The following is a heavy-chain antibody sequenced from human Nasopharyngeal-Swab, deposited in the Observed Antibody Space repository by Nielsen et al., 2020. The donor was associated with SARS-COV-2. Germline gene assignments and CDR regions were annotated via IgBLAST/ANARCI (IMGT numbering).Heavy chain of an antibody. CDR1: GFTFSSHG. CDR3: AQGDGSPTYFAN. D-gene: IGHD1-26*01. V-gene: IGHV3-30*18. CDR2: ISYDGSNE. Sequence: GGSLRLSCAASGFTFSSHGMHWVRQAPGKGLEWVAFISYDGSNEDYADSVKGRLTVSRDKSKNTLYLQMYGLRAEDTAVYYCAQGDGSPTYFANWGQGTLVTVSS. J-gene: IGHJ4*02.